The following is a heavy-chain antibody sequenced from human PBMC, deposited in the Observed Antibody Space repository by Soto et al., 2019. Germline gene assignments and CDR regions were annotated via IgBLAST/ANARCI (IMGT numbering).Heavy chain of an antibody. V-gene: IGHV4-39*01. CDR1: GGSISSSSYY. CDR2: IYYSGST. Sequence: SETLSLTCTVSGGSISSSSYYWGWIRQPPGKGLEWIGSIYYSGSTYYNPSLKSRVTISVDTSKNQFSLKLSSVTAADTAVYYRARTGHAVEYYYYGMDVWGQGTTVTVSS. CDR3: ARTGHAVEYYYYGMDV. J-gene: IGHJ6*02.